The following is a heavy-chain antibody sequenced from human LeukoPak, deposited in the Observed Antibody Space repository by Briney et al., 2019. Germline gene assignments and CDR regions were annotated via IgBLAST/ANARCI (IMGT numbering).Heavy chain of an antibody. V-gene: IGHV4-59*08. CDR3: ARHQYNYGAWFFDY. CDR1: GGSITSYY. Sequence: SETLSLTCTVSGGSITSYYWSWTRQPPGKGLEWLGYIYDSGNYYNPSLKSRVTISIDTSKNQFSLNLNSVTAADTAVYYCARHQYNYGAWFFDYWGQGTLVTVST. J-gene: IGHJ4*02. D-gene: IGHD5-18*01. CDR2: IYDSGN.